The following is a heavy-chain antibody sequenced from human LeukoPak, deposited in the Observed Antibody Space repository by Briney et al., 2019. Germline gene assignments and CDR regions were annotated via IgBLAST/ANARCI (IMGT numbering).Heavy chain of an antibody. D-gene: IGHD3-10*01. CDR2: ISYDGSNK. V-gene: IGHV3-30*18. Sequence: GGALRHSSAASLFTFISYGMHCGRHALGKGGEWVAAISYDGSNKYYADYVKGRFTISRDNSKNTLYLQMTSLRAEDTAVYYCAKGLVRGVIKIFGMDVWGQGTTVTVSS. CDR1: LFTFISYG. J-gene: IGHJ6*02. CDR3: AKGLVRGVIKIFGMDV.